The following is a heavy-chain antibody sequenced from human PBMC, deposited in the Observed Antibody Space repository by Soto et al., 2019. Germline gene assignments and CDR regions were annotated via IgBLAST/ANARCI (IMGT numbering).Heavy chain of an antibody. Sequence: QVQLQASGPGLVKPSETLSLTCTVSGGSISSYYWRWIRQPPGKGLEWIGSIYYSGSTNYNPSLMSGVTISGDTSKNQFSVKLSSVTAADTAVYYCARRYGGAFDYWGQGTLGTVSS. J-gene: IGHJ4*02. CDR2: IYYSGST. CDR1: GGSISSYY. D-gene: IGHD2-21*01. CDR3: ARRYGGAFDY. V-gene: IGHV4-59*08.